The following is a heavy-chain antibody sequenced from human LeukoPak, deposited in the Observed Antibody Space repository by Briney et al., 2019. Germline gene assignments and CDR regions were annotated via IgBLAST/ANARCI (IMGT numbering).Heavy chain of an antibody. CDR2: FDPEDGET. V-gene: IGHV1-24*01. CDR3: ATDRLLVSGALD. CDR1: GYTLTELS. J-gene: IGHJ4*02. D-gene: IGHD3-10*02. Sequence: ASVKVSCKVSGYTLTELSMHWVRQAPGKGLEWMGGFDPEDGETIYAQEFQGRVTMTEDTSTDTAYMELSSLRSEDTAVYYCATDRLLVSGALDWGQGTLVTVSS.